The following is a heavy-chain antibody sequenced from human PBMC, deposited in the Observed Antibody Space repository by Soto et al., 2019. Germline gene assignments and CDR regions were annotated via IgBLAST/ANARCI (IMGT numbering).Heavy chain of an antibody. CDR2: LDQGGGEK. CDR3: ARGGNGVDP. V-gene: IGHV3-7*05. D-gene: IGHD2-8*01. Sequence: EVQLVESGGGLVQPGGSLRLSCAASEFSFSDYWMGWVRQAPGKGLEWVANLDQGGGEKHYGDSVKGRFTISRDNAKESLYLQMNSVRAEDTAVYYSARGGNGVDPWGQGTLVTVSS. J-gene: IGHJ5*02. CDR1: EFSFSDYW.